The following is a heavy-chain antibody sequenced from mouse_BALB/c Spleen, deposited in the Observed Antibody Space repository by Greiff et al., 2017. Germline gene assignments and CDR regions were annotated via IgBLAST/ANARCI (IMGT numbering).Heavy chain of an antibody. V-gene: IGHV3-6*02. CDR1: GYSITSGYY. CDR2: ISYDGSN. CDR3: ARDYDGTCPDY. Sequence: EVQLVESGPGLVKPSQSLSLTCSVTGYSITSGYYWNWIRQFPGNKLEWMGYISYDGSNNYNPSLKNRISITRDTSKNQFFLKLNSVTTEDTATYYCARDYDGTCPDYWGQGTTLTVSS. D-gene: IGHD2-12*01. J-gene: IGHJ2*01.